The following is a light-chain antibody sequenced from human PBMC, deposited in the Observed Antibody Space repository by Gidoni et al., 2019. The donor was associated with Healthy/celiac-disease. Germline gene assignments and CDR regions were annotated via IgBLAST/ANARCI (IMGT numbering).Light chain of an antibody. J-gene: IGLJ2*01. V-gene: IGLV3-19*01. CDR3: NSRDSSGNHVG. Sequence: SSALTQDPAVSVAFGQTVRITCQGDSLRSYYASWYQQKPGQAPVLVIYGKNNRPSGIPDRFSGSSSGNTAALTITGAQAEDEADYYCNSRDSSGNHVGFGGGTKLTVL. CDR2: GKN. CDR1: SLRSYY.